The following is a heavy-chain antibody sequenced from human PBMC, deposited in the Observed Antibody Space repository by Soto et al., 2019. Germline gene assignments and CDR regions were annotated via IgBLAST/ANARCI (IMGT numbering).Heavy chain of an antibody. J-gene: IGHJ6*02. Sequence: QVQLVESGGGVVQPGRSLRLSCAASGFTFSSYGMHWVRQAPGKGLEWVAVISYDGSNKYYADSVKGRFTISRDNSKNAVYLPMNSLRAEDTAVYYCAKEVNIVVVTAIRRADYYYGMDVWGQGTTVTVSS. CDR3: AKEVNIVVVTAIRRADYYYGMDV. V-gene: IGHV3-30*18. CDR1: GFTFSSYG. D-gene: IGHD2-21*02. CDR2: ISYDGSNK.